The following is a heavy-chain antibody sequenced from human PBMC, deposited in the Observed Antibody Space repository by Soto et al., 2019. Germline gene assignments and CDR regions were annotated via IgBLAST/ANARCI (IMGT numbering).Heavy chain of an antibody. CDR1: GYTLTSYY. Sequence: ASVKVSCKASGYTLTSYYLHWVRQAPGQGPEWMGIINPSCGITNDAQKFQDRVTMTSDTSTSTVYMELSSLRSEDTAVYYCARGISTTRYYYYYGMDVWGQGTTVTVSS. V-gene: IGHV1-46*01. J-gene: IGHJ6*02. D-gene: IGHD2-2*01. CDR2: INPSCGIT. CDR3: ARGISTTRYYYYYGMDV.